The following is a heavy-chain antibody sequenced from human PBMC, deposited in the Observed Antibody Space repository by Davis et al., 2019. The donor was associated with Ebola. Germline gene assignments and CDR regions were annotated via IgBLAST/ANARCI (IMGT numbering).Heavy chain of an antibody. CDR3: ARGPLTALDY. Sequence: PGGSLRLSCEVSGFTFSDYYMSWIRQAPGKGLEWIAYIGPSGNSFYCADSVKGRFTISRDNAKNSLYLQMNSLRAEDTAVYYCARGPLTALDYWGQGTLVTVSS. V-gene: IGHV3-11*04. CDR1: GFTFSDYY. J-gene: IGHJ4*02. D-gene: IGHD3-9*01. CDR2: IGPSGNSF.